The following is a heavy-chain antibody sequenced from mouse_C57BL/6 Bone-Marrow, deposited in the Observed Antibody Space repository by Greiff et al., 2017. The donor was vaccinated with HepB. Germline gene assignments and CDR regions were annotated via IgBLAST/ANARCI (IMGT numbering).Heavy chain of an antibody. CDR3: ARRYGSRYGPLFDY. V-gene: IGHV5-17*01. Sequence: EVQGVESGGGLVKPGGSLKLSCAASGFTFSDYGMHWVRQAPEKGLEWVAYISSGSSTIYYADTVKGRFTISRDNAKNTLFLQMTSLRSEDTAMYYCARRYGSRYGPLFDYWGQGTTLTVSS. CDR2: ISSGSSTI. D-gene: IGHD1-1*01. J-gene: IGHJ2*01. CDR1: GFTFSDYG.